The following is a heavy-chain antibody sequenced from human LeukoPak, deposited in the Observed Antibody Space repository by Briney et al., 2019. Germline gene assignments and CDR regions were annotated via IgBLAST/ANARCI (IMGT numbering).Heavy chain of an antibody. V-gene: IGHV3-74*01. D-gene: IGHD6-25*01. CDR2: ISSNGGTI. J-gene: IGHJ4*02. CDR3: ARGRLSSSGWLMAY. Sequence: PGGSLRLSCAASGFTFDAYWMHWVRQAPGKGLMWVSRISSNGGTITYADSVKGRFTISRDNAKTTLFLQMNGLRAEDTAVYYCARGRLSSSGWLMAYWGQGTLVSVSS. CDR1: GFTFDAYW.